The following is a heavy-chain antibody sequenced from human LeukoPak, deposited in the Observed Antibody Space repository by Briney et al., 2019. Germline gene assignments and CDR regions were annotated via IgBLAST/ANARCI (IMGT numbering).Heavy chain of an antibody. CDR2: IIPIFGTA. Sequence: GASVKVSCKASGGTFSSYAISWVRQAPGQGLEWMGGIIPIFGTANYAQKFQGRVTITTDESTSTAYMELSSLRSEDTAVYYCARGLYSSSWYADAFDIWGQGTMVTVSS. CDR1: GGTFSSYA. V-gene: IGHV1-69*05. CDR3: ARGLYSSSWYADAFDI. J-gene: IGHJ3*02. D-gene: IGHD6-13*01.